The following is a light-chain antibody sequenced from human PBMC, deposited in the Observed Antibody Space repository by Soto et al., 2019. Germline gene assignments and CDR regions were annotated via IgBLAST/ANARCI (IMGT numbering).Light chain of an antibody. CDR1: QSVSSSY. Sequence: EIVLTQSPGTLSLSPGEIATLSCRASQSVSSSYLAWYQQKHGQAHRLRIYGASSRSTGIPDRFSGSGSGTDFALTISRRELEDFEVYYCQQYRSSPRELTFGGGTKVEIK. V-gene: IGKV3-20*01. CDR2: GAS. CDR3: QQYRSSPRELT. J-gene: IGKJ4*01.